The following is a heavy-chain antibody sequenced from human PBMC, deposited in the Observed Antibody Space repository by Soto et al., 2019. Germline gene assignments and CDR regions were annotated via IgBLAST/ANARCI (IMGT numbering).Heavy chain of an antibody. J-gene: IGHJ4*02. CDR3: ARGGDGYQFGAVY. D-gene: IGHD2-21*01. Sequence: QVQLVQSGAEVKEPGSSVKVSCKASGGGNLRDYRTTWVRRAPGQGLEWMGGIIPKLGSANYAQNFQGRVTVTADESTNTVYMELRSVRSDDTAVYYCARGGDGYQFGAVYWGRGTPVTVSS. V-gene: IGHV1-69*01. CDR1: GGGNLRDYR. CDR2: IIPKLGSA.